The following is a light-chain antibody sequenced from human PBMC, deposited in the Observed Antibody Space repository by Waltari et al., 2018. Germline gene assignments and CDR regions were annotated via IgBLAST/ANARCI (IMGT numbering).Light chain of an antibody. CDR1: SGSIASNN. CDR2: EDT. J-gene: IGLJ3*02. CDR3: QSYDSSNPSWV. Sequence: NFMLTQPHSVSESPGKTVTISCTRSSGSIASNNVQWNQQRPGSAPTPVIDEDTQRPSGVPDRFSGSSDSSSNSASLTISGLKTEDEADYYCQSYDSSNPSWVFGGGTKLTVL. V-gene: IGLV6-57*03.